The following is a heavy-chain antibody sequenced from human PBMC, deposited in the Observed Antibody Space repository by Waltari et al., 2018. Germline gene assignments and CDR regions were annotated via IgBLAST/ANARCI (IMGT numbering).Heavy chain of an antibody. CDR2: ISYDGSNK. CDR1: GFTSSSYG. CDR3: AKLLYYYDSSGVDY. J-gene: IGHJ4*02. Sequence: QVQLVESGGGVVQPGRSLRLSCAASGFTSSSYGMHWVRQAPGKGLEWVAVISYDGSNKYYADSVKGRFTISRDNSKNTLYLQMNSLRAEDTAVYYCAKLLYYYDSSGVDYWGQGTLVTVSS. V-gene: IGHV3-30*18. D-gene: IGHD3-22*01.